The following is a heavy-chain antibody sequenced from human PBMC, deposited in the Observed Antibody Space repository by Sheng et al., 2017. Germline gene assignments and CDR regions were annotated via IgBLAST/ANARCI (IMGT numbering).Heavy chain of an antibody. Sequence: QVQLVESGGGVVQPGRSLRLSCAASAFTFSSYALYWVRQAPGKGLDWVALISHDGNNKWYAESVKGRFTISRDNSKNTLYLQMNSLSSEDTAVYFCAKDRERQPYYGMDVWGQGTTVTVSS. D-gene: IGHD6-13*01. CDR3: AKDRERQPYYGMDV. V-gene: IGHV3-30*04. CDR1: AFTFSSYA. CDR2: ISHDGNNK. J-gene: IGHJ6*02.